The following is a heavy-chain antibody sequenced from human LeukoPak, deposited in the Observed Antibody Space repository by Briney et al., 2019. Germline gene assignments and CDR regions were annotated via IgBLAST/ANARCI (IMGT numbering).Heavy chain of an antibody. V-gene: IGHV1-24*01. J-gene: IGHJ3*02. CDR3: ATDLKRFGWELSAISAFDI. D-gene: IGHD1-26*01. CDR2: FDPEAGET. Sequence: GASVKVSCKVSGYTLTQLSMQWVRQAPGKGLEWMGGFDPEAGETIYVQKLQGRVTMTEDTSTDTAYMELSSLRSEDTAVYYCATDLKRFGWELSAISAFDIWGQGTMVTVSS. CDR1: GYTLTQLS.